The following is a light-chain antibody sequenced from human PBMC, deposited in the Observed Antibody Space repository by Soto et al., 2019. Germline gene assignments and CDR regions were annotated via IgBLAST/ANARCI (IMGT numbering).Light chain of an antibody. CDR3: SSYTTSTSFIL. V-gene: IGLV2-14*01. Sequence: QSVLTQPPSASGSPGQSVAISCTGTSSDVGGYNYVSWYQQHPGKAPKLMIYEVNKRPSGVSNRFSGSKSGNTASLTISGLQAEDEAYYYCSSYTTSTSFILFGGGTKVTVL. CDR2: EVN. J-gene: IGLJ2*01. CDR1: SSDVGGYNY.